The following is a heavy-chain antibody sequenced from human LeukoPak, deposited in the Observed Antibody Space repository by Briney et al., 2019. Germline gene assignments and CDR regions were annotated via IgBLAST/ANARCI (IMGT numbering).Heavy chain of an antibody. CDR1: GYTFTSYY. CDR3: ARSPTVTGFLDY. Sequence: ASVKVSCKASGYTFTSYYMHWVRQAPGQGLEWMGIINPSGGSTSYAQKFQGRVTMTRDTSTSTVYMELGSLRSEDTAVYYCARSPTVTGFLDYWGQGTLVTVSS. CDR2: INPSGGST. V-gene: IGHV1-46*01. D-gene: IGHD4-17*01. J-gene: IGHJ4*02.